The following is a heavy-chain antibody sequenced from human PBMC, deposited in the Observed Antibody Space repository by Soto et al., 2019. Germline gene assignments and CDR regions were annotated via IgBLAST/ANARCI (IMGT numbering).Heavy chain of an antibody. Sequence: GALRLSCAASGFTFSSYAMSWVRQAPGKGLERVAVISYDGSNKYYADSVKGRFTISRDNSKNTLYLQMNSLRAEDTAVYYCARGWDIVVVPAAMVPLSYWGQGTLVTVSS. V-gene: IGHV3-30-3*01. CDR1: GFTFSSYA. J-gene: IGHJ4*02. CDR3: ARGWDIVVVPAAMVPLSY. CDR2: ISYDGSNK. D-gene: IGHD2-2*01.